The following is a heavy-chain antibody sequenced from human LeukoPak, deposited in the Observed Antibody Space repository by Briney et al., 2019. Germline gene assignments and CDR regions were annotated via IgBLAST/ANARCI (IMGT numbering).Heavy chain of an antibody. V-gene: IGHV3-11*01. CDR2: ISNSGSTI. D-gene: IGHD2-2*01. J-gene: IGHJ2*01. CDR1: GFAFRNYY. Sequence: PGGSLRLSCAASGFAFRNYYMDWIRQAPGKGLEWVAYISNSGSTIYYADSVKGRFTISRDNAKNSLYLQMNSLRAEDTAVYYCARSYCSSTSCYDWYFDLWGRGTLVTVSS. CDR3: ARSYCSSTSCYDWYFDL.